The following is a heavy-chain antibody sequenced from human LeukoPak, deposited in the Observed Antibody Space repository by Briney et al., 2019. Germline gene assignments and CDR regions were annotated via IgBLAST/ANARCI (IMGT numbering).Heavy chain of an antibody. D-gene: IGHD3/OR15-3a*01. CDR2: ISWNSGSI. CDR1: GFTFDDYA. Sequence: PGGSLRLSCAASGFTFDDYAMHWVRQAPGKGLEWVSGISWNSGSIGYADSVKGRFTISRDNAKNSLYLQMNSLRAEDTALYYCAEDDSGTFDYWGQGTLVTVSS. J-gene: IGHJ4*02. CDR3: AEDDSGTFDY. V-gene: IGHV3-9*01.